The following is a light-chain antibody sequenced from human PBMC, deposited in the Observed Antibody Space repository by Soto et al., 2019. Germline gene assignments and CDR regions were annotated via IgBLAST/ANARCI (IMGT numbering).Light chain of an antibody. Sequence: DIQMTQSPSTLSASVGDRVTITCRASQSISSWLAWYQQKPGKAPKLLIYDASSLESGVPSRSSGSGSGTEFTLTISSLQPDDFATYYCQQDNSLWTFGQGTKVDIK. V-gene: IGKV1-5*01. J-gene: IGKJ1*01. CDR1: QSISSW. CDR2: DAS. CDR3: QQDNSLWT.